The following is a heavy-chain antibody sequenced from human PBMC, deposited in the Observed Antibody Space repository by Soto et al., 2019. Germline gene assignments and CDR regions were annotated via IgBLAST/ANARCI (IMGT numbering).Heavy chain of an antibody. Sequence: QVQLQESGPGLVKPSETLSLTCSVLGGSMSSYYWSWIRQPPGKGLEWIAYVSHPGATDYNPALKSRVSFSIDPSKNQFSLKLRSVTASATALYFCARHQYLQLDVFNVWGQGSMVIVSS. J-gene: IGHJ3*01. CDR1: GGSMSSYY. CDR2: VSHPGAT. V-gene: IGHV4-59*08. CDR3: ARHQYLQLDVFNV.